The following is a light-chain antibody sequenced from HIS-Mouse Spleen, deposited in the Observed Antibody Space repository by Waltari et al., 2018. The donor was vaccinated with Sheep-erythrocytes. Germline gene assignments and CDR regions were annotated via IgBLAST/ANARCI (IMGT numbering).Light chain of an antibody. J-gene: IGLJ3*02. Sequence: QSALTQPASVSGSPGQSITISCTGTSSDVGSYNLVTWYQQHPGKAPKLLIHEGSKLPSGVSNRFSGSKSGNTASLTISGLQAEDEADYYCCSYAGSSTPWVFGGGTKLTVL. V-gene: IGLV2-23*01. CDR2: EGS. CDR1: SSDVGSYNL. CDR3: CSYAGSSTPWV.